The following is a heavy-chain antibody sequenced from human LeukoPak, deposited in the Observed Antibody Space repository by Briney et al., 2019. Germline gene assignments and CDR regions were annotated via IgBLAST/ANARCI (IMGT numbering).Heavy chain of an antibody. V-gene: IGHV4-39*01. D-gene: IGHD6-6*01. J-gene: IGHJ4*02. CDR3: ARLHYSSWSFDY. Sequence: KPSETLSLTCTVSGGSISSSSYYWGWIRQPHGKGLEWIGSIYYSGSTYYNPSLKSRVTISVDTSKNQFSLKLSSVTAADTALYYCARLHYSSWSFDYWGQGTLVTVSS. CDR1: GGSISSSSYY. CDR2: IYYSGST.